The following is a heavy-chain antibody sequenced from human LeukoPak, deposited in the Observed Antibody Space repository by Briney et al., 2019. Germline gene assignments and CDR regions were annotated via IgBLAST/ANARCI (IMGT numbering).Heavy chain of an antibody. J-gene: IGHJ6*02. Sequence: PGGSLRLSCAASGFTFRNYGMHWVRQAPGKGLEWVAVISYDGNNKYYADSVKGRFSISRDNSKNTLELQTNSLRAEDTAVYYCAKDQREEAGSQCSSASCYGYYYYYGLDVWGQGTTVTVSS. D-gene: IGHD2-2*01. CDR2: ISYDGNNK. CDR1: GFTFRNYG. V-gene: IGHV3-30*18. CDR3: AKDQREEAGSQCSSASCYGYYYYYGLDV.